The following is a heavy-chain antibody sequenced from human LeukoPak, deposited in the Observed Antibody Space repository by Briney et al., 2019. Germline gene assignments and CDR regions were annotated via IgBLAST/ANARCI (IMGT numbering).Heavy chain of an antibody. D-gene: IGHD2-8*01. Sequence: GGSLRLSCAASGFTFSSYSMNWVRQAPGKGREWVSYISSSSSTIYYADSVKGRFTISRDNAKNSLYLQMNSLRAEDTAVYYCARDNGGRDDTFDIWGQGTMVTVSS. V-gene: IGHV3-48*01. CDR1: GFTFSSYS. CDR2: ISSSSSTI. CDR3: ARDNGGRDDTFDI. J-gene: IGHJ3*02.